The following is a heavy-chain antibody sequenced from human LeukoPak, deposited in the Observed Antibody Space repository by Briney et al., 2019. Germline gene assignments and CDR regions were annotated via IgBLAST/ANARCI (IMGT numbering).Heavy chain of an antibody. CDR3: AKSKIVEGRGYFDL. CDR1: GFTFNIYP. Sequence: GGSLRLSCTASGFTFNIYPFTWVRQAPGKGPEWVSTIGTVGDTYYADSVKGRFTISRDDSNNALYLHMSSLRAEDAAAYYCAKSKIVEGRGYFDLWGRGTLVTVSS. D-gene: IGHD1-26*01. CDR2: IGTVGDT. J-gene: IGHJ2*01. V-gene: IGHV3-23*01.